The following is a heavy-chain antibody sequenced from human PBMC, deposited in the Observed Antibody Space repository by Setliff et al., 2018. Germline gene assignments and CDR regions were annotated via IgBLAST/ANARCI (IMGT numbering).Heavy chain of an antibody. CDR1: GYTFTNFG. V-gene: IGHV1-2*06. CDR2: FHPYSGHT. Sequence: ASVKVSCKASGYTFTNFGFSWVRQAPGQGLEWMGRFHPYSGHTNYAQNFQGRVTMTMDASITTVYMELSRLTSDDTAVYYCTRGSVEYSRGWYYFDYWAQGTLVTVSS. CDR3: TRGSVEYSRGWYYFDY. D-gene: IGHD6-19*01. J-gene: IGHJ4*02.